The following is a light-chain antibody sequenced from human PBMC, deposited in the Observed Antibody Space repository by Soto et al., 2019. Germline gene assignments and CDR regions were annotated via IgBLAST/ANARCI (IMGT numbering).Light chain of an antibody. V-gene: IGKV1-12*01. Sequence: DLQMTQSPSSVSASVGDRVTITCRASQDVDSWLAWYQQKPGKTPKLLIYAASNLQSGVPSRFTGSGSGTDFTVTISSLHPDDFATYYCQQGSSFPWTFGQGTKVEFK. J-gene: IGKJ1*01. CDR2: AAS. CDR3: QQGSSFPWT. CDR1: QDVDSW.